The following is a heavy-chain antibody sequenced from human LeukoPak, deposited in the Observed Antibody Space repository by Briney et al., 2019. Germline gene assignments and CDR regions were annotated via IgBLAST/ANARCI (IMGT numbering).Heavy chain of an antibody. V-gene: IGHV3-21*01. D-gene: IGHD2-2*01. J-gene: IGHJ5*02. CDR2: ISSSSSYI. CDR3: ARGNAEDWFDP. Sequence: GGSLRLSCAASGFTFSSYSMNWVRQAPGKGLEWVSSISSSSSYIYYADSVKGRFTISRDNAKYSLYLQMNSLRAEDTAVYYCARGNAEDWFDPWGQGTLVTVSS. CDR1: GFTFSSYS.